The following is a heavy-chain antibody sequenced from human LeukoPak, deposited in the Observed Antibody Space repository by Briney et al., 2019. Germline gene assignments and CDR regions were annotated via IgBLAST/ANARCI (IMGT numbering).Heavy chain of an antibody. CDR3: SKDHVELVRGVLDH. CDR1: GFTFSSYA. D-gene: IGHD3-10*01. J-gene: IGHJ4*02. Sequence: PGGSLRLSCAASGFTFSSYAMSWVRQTPGKGLEWVSAISGSAGSTFYADSVKGRFTISRDNSKNTLYLQMNSLRAEDTAVYYCSKDHVELVRGVLDHWGQGTLVTVSS. V-gene: IGHV3-23*01. CDR2: ISGSAGST.